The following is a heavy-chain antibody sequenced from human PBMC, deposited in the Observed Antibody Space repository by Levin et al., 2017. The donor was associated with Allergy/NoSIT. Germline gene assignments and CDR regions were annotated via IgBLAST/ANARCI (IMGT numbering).Heavy chain of an antibody. V-gene: IGHV3-30*04. CDR2: ISYDGSNK. CDR3: ARRYDILTRFDY. J-gene: IGHJ4*02. Sequence: SCAASGFTFSSYAMHWVRQAPGKGLEWVAVISYDGSNKYYADSVKGRFTISRDNSKNTLYLQMNSLRAEDTAVYYCARRYDILTRFDYWGQGTLVTVSS. D-gene: IGHD3-9*01. CDR1: GFTFSSYA.